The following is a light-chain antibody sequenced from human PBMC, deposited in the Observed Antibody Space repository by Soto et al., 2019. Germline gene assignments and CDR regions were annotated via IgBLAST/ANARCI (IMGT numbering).Light chain of an antibody. CDR1: QNINNY. J-gene: IGKJ5*01. Sequence: DIQMTQPPSSLSASVGDRVTITCPASQNINNYLNWYQQKPGRAAKLLIYDASNLEAGVPSRFKGSGSGTEFTFTISRLEPEDIATYYCQQYENLPTSGQGTRLEIK. V-gene: IGKV1-33*01. CDR3: QQYENLPT. CDR2: DAS.